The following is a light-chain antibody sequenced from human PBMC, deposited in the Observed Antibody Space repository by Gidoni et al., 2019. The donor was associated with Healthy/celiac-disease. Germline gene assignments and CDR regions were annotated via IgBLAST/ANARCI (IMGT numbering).Light chain of an antibody. Sequence: QSVLTQPPAASGTPGQRVTIHCSGSSSTTGSNTVNWYQQPPGTAPKLLIDSNNQRPSGVPDRFSGSKSGTSASLAISGLQSEDEADYYCAAWDDSLNGNVVFGGGTKLTVL. CDR2: SNN. CDR3: AAWDDSLNGNVV. J-gene: IGLJ2*01. CDR1: SSTTGSNT. V-gene: IGLV1-44*01.